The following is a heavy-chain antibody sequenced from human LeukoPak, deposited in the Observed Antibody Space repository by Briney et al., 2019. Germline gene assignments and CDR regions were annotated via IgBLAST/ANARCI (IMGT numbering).Heavy chain of an antibody. Sequence: ASVKVSCKASGYTFSRYGMHWERQAPGQRLEWMGWINAGNENTKYSQKFQGRVSITRDTSASTAYMELSSLTSEDTAVYYCARDLYGDYFDYWGQGTLVTVSS. CDR1: GYTFSRYG. V-gene: IGHV1-3*01. J-gene: IGHJ4*02. CDR2: INAGNENT. D-gene: IGHD3-16*01. CDR3: ARDLYGDYFDY.